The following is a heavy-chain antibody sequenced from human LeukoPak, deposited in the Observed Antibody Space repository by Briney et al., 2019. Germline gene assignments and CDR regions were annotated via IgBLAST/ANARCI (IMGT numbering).Heavy chain of an antibody. CDR2: IIPILGIA. V-gene: IGHV1-69*04. CDR3: AKHLWRDLLWSGEGYYFGY. CDR1: GGTFSSYA. J-gene: IGHJ4*02. Sequence: SVKVSCKASGGTFSSYAISWVRQAPGQGLEWMGRIIPILGIANYAQKFQGRVTITADKSTSTAYMELSSLRSEDTAVYYCAKHLWRDLLWSGEGYYFGYWGQGTLVTVSS. D-gene: IGHD3-10*01.